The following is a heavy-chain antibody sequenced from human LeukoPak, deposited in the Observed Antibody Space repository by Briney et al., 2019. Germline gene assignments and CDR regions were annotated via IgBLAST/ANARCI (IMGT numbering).Heavy chain of an antibody. D-gene: IGHD3-22*01. CDR1: GYTFTSYG. Sequence: ASVKVSCKASGYTFTSYGISWVRQAPGQGPEWMGWISAYNGNTNYAQKLQGRVTMTTDTSTSTAYMELRSLRSDDTAVYCCAIEYLPDYYDSSGYYQIDYWGQGPLVTVSS. CDR3: AIEYLPDYYDSSGYYQIDY. J-gene: IGHJ4*02. V-gene: IGHV1-18*01. CDR2: ISAYNGNT.